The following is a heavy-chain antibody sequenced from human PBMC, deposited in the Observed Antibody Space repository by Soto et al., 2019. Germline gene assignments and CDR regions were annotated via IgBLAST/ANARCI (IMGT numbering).Heavy chain of an antibody. CDR1: GYTFTSYG. CDR3: ARDLNYGLCDY. D-gene: IGHD3-10*01. CDR2: ISAHNGNT. J-gene: IGHJ4*02. Sequence: QVQLVRSGAEVKKPGASVKVSCKASGYTFTSYGISWVRQAPGQGLEWMGWISAHNGNTNYAQKHQGTVTMTTDTSTSTAYMELRSLRSDDTAVYFCARDLNYGLCDYWGQGTLVTVSS. V-gene: IGHV1-18*01.